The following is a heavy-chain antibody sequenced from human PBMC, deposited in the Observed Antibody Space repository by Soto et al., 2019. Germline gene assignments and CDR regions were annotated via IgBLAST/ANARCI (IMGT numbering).Heavy chain of an antibody. V-gene: IGHV1-8*01. CDR2: MDANSGST. CDR3: ARERNFDFWRKGLDV. Sequence: QAQLVQSGAEVKKPGASVKVSCKASGYTFTSYDINWVRQATGQGLEWLGWMDANSGSTGYAQNFHGRVTMTRNISINTAHMELSSLRSEDTAVYYCARERNFDFWRKGLDVWGQGTTVTVSS. J-gene: IGHJ6*02. D-gene: IGHD3-3*01. CDR1: GYTFTSYD.